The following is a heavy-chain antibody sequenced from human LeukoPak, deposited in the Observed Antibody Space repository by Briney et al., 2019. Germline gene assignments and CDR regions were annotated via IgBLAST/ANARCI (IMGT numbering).Heavy chain of an antibody. V-gene: IGHV3-66*02. D-gene: IGHD3-3*01. Sequence: PGGSLRLSCAASGFTVSSNYMSWVRQAPGKGLEWVSVIYSGGSTYYADSVKGRFTISRDNSKNTLYLQMNSLRAEDTAVYYCARDLANNDFWSGSSSGGDIWGQGTMVTVSS. J-gene: IGHJ3*02. CDR3: ARDLANNDFWSGSSSGGDI. CDR2: IYSGGST. CDR1: GFTVSSNY.